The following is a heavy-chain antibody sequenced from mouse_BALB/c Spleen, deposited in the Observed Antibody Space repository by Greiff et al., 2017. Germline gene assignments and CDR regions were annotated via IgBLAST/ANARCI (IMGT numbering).Heavy chain of an antibody. CDR3: ARQAYYRYGYYFDY. J-gene: IGHJ2*01. V-gene: IGHV5-6-2*01. D-gene: IGHD2-14*01. CDR2: INSNGGST. Sequence: EVMLVESGGGLVKLGGSLKLSCAASGFTFSSYYMSWVRQTPEKRLELVAAINSNGGSTYYPDTVKGRFTISRDNAKNTLYLQMSSLKSEDTALYYCARQAYYRYGYYFDYWGQGTTLTVSS. CDR1: GFTFSSYY.